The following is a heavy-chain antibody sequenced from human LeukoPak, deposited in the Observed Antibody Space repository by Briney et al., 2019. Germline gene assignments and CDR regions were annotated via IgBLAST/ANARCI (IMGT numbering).Heavy chain of an antibody. CDR2: IKQDGSEK. V-gene: IGHV3-7*04. CDR3: ARETEMANLDY. CDR1: GFTFSSYW. Sequence: GGSLRLSCTASGFTFSSYWVNWVRQAPGKGLEWVANIKQDGSEKYYVDSVKGRFTISRDNAMKSLYLQMNSLRAEDTAVYYCARETEMANLDYWGQGTLVTVSS. D-gene: IGHD5-24*01. J-gene: IGHJ4*02.